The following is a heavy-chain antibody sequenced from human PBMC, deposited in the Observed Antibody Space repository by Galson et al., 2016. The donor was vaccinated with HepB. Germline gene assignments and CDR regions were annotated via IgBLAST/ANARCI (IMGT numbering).Heavy chain of an antibody. Sequence: SLRLSCAASGFTFTNFWMTWVRQAPGNGLEWVANINQDGRKKNYVDSAEGRFLISRDNAKNSLYLQISSLGADDTAVYYCARDLTYYDGSAYYDAFGVWGQGTMVTVSS. D-gene: IGHD3-22*01. V-gene: IGHV3-7*01. J-gene: IGHJ3*01. CDR1: GFTFTNFW. CDR3: ARDLTYYDGSAYYDAFGV. CDR2: INQDGRKK.